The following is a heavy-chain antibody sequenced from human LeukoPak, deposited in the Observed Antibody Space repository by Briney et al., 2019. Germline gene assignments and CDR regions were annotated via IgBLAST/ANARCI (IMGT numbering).Heavy chain of an antibody. CDR3: ARESGSYLWRSWLNP. CDR2: IYTSGST. V-gene: IGHV4-4*07. Sequence: TSETLSLTCTVSGDSISNFYWSWIRQPAGKGLEWIGRIYTSGSTTYNPPLKSRVTMSVDTSKNQFALKLSSGTAADTAVYYCARESGSYLWRSWLNPWGQGTLVTVSS. CDR1: GDSISNFY. D-gene: IGHD3-16*01. J-gene: IGHJ5*02.